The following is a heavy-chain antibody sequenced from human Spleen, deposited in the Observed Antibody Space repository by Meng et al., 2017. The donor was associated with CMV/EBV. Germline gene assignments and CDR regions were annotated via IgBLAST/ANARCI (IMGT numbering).Heavy chain of an antibody. J-gene: IGHJ4*02. CDR3: ATHALWFGESLYNFDY. V-gene: IGHV3-15*01. Sequence: FPCNNAWMSWVRQPPGKGLEWIGLIKSETDGGTADSAAPVKGRFTISRDDSKNTLYLEMNSLKTDDTAVYYCATHALWFGESLYNFDYWGQGALVTVSS. D-gene: IGHD3-10*01. CDR2: IKSETDGGTA. CDR1: FPCNNAW.